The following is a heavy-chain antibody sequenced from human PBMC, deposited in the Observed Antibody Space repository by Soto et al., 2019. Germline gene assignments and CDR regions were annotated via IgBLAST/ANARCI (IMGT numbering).Heavy chain of an antibody. CDR2: IYYSGST. Sequence: SSETLSLTCSVSGGSISSNYWSWIRQPPGKGLEWIGYIYYSGSTNYNPSLKSRVTISADTSKNQFSLKLSTVTAADTAVYYCARDPYSSSHESLRGGYGMDVWGQGTTVTVSS. V-gene: IGHV4-59*01. J-gene: IGHJ6*02. CDR3: ARDPYSSSHESLRGGYGMDV. D-gene: IGHD6-13*01. CDR1: GGSISSNY.